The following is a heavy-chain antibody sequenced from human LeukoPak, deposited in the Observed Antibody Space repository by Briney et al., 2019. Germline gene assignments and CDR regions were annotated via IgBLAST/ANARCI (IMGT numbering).Heavy chain of an antibody. CDR1: GFTFSRYW. V-gene: IGHV3-74*03. Sequence: GGSLRLSCAASGFTFSRYWMHWVRQAPGKGLVWVSRIKSDGSNTKYADSVKGRFSISRDNAKNTLYLQMNSLRAEDTAVYYCARDHGGYQLPFGYWGQGTLVTVSS. CDR2: IKSDGSNT. J-gene: IGHJ4*02. D-gene: IGHD5-12*01. CDR3: ARDHGGYQLPFGY.